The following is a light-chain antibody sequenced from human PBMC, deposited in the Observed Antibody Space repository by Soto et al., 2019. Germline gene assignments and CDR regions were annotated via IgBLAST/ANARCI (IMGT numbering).Light chain of an antibody. J-gene: IGLJ3*02. CDR1: TRTVTSGYF. V-gene: IGLV7-43*01. CDR3: LLYYGDVNWV. CDR2: STS. Sequence: QTVVTQEPSLTVPPGGTVTLTCASSTRTVTSGYFPSWFQKKPGQAPRALIYSTSNRHSWTPARFSGSLLGGKAALTLSAVQPEDEADYYCLLYYGDVNWVFGGGTKLTVL.